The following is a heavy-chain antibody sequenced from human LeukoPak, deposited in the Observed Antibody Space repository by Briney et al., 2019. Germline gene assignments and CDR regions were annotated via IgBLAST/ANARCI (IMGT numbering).Heavy chain of an antibody. CDR1: GFTFDDYA. D-gene: IGHD6-19*01. CDR3: AKDRAYSSGWRGVYYFDY. V-gene: IGHV3-9*01. CDR2: ISWNSGSI. Sequence: GGSLRLSCAASGFTFDDYAMHWVRQAPGKGLEWVSGISWNSGSIGYADSVKGRFTISRDNSKNTLYLQMNSLRAEDTAVYYCAKDRAYSSGWRGVYYFDYWGQGTLVTVSS. J-gene: IGHJ4*02.